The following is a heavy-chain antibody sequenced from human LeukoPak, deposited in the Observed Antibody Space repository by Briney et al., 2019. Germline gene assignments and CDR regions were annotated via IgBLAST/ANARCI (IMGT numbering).Heavy chain of an antibody. V-gene: IGHV3-48*03. D-gene: IGHD2-8*01. Sequence: PGGSLRLSCAASGFTFSNYEMNWVRQSPGKGLEWVSYIDTRGTTIYYADSVKGRFTISRDNAKNSLYVQINNLRAEDTAIYYCARGQGKDCTRAICPSFDYWGQGTLVTVSS. CDR2: IDTRGTTI. CDR1: GFTFSNYE. J-gene: IGHJ4*02. CDR3: ARGQGKDCTRAICPSFDY.